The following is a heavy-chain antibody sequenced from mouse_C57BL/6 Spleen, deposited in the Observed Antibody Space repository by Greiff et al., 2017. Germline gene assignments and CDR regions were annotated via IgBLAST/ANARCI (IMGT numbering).Heavy chain of an antibody. V-gene: IGHV3-6*01. CDR2: ISYDGSN. CDR1: GYSITSGYY. Sequence: EVQLQESGPGLVKPSQSLSLTCSVTGYSITSGYYWNWIRQFPGNKLEWMGYISYDGSNNYNPSLKNRISITRDKSKNQFFLKLNSVTTEDTATYYCARDEGYYFDYWGQGTTLTVSS. J-gene: IGHJ2*01. CDR3: ARDEGYYFDY.